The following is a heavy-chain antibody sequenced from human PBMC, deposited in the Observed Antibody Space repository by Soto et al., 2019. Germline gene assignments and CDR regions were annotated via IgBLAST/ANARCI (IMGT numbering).Heavy chain of an antibody. CDR2: INAGNGNT. CDR3: ARGETTVTIDY. J-gene: IGHJ4*02. V-gene: IGHV1-3*01. D-gene: IGHD4-17*01. CDR1: GYTFTSYA. Sequence: QVQLVQSGAEVKKPGASVKVSCKASGYTFTSYAMHWVRQAPGQRLEWMGWINAGNGNTKYSQKFQGRVTITRDTSASKAYMELSSLRSEDTAGYYCARGETTVTIDYWGQGTLVTVSS.